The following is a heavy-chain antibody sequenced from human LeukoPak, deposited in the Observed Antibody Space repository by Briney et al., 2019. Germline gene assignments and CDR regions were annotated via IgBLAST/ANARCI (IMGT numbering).Heavy chain of an antibody. CDR2: ISSNGGST. D-gene: IGHD1-26*01. J-gene: IGHJ3*02. Sequence: GGSLRLSCAASGFTFSSYAMHWVRQAPGKGLEYVSAISSNGGSTYYANSVKGRFTISRDNSKNTLYLQMGSLRAEDMAVYYCARVGRSGSYLSAFDIWGQGTMVTVSS. V-gene: IGHV3-64*01. CDR3: ARVGRSGSYLSAFDI. CDR1: GFTFSSYA.